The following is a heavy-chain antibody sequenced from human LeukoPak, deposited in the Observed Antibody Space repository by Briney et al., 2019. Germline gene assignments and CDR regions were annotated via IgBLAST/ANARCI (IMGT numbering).Heavy chain of an antibody. J-gene: IGHJ4*02. V-gene: IGHV3-53*01. CDR2: IYGGGST. Sequence: GGSLRLSCAASGFTVSSDYISWVRQAPGRGLEWVSLIYGGGSTYYADFVRGRSTVSRDKSKNTVYLQLNSLRAEDTAVYYCARGSWELLPGAFAYWGQGNLVTVSS. CDR1: GFTVSSDY. CDR3: ARGSWELLPGAFAY. D-gene: IGHD1-26*01.